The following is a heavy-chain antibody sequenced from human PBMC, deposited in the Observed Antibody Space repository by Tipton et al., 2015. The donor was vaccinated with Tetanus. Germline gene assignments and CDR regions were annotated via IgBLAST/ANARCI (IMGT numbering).Heavy chain of an antibody. Sequence: SLRLSCAASGFSFSSSTMHWVRQAPGKGLEWLALIWYDRSDIYPDSLRGRLTISRDNSKNTVYLQMNTLRAEDTAVYYCAMDHSNNFGWFDYWGQGTLVTVSS. D-gene: IGHD6-19*01. CDR3: AMDHSNNFGWFDY. CDR2: IWYDRSDI. CDR1: GFSFSSST. V-gene: IGHV3-33*03. J-gene: IGHJ4*02.